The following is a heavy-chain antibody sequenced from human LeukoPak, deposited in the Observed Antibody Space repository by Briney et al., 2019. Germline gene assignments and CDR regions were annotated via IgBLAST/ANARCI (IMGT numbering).Heavy chain of an antibody. CDR3: ARALFLGDWFDP. D-gene: IGHD3-16*01. V-gene: IGHV3-30*02. Sequence: GGSLRLSCAASGFTFNNYGIHWVRQAPGKGLEWVAFIRYDGSNKYYADSVKGRFTISRDNSKNTLYLQMNRLRVEDTAVYYCARALFLGDWFDPWGQGTLVTVSS. J-gene: IGHJ5*02. CDR2: IRYDGSNK. CDR1: GFTFNNYG.